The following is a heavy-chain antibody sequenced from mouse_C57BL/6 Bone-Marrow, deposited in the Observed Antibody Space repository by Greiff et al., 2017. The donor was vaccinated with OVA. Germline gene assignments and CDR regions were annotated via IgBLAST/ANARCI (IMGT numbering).Heavy chain of an antibody. CDR3: TTDGYYGY. J-gene: IGHJ2*01. D-gene: IGHD2-3*01. Sequence: VQLKESGAELVRPGASVKLSCTASGFNIKDDYMHWVKQRPEQGLEWIGWIDPENGDTEYASKFQGKATITADTSSNTAYLQLSSLTTEDTAVYYCTTDGYYGYWGQGTTLTVSS. CDR1: GFNIKDDY. CDR2: IDPENGDT. V-gene: IGHV14-4*01.